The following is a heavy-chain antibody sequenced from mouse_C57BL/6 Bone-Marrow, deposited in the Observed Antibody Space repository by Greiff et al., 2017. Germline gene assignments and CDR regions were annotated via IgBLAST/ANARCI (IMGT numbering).Heavy chain of an antibody. CDR1: GFAFTDYY. V-gene: IGHV7-3*01. D-gene: IGHD1-1*01. Sequence: DVHLVESGGGLVQPGGSLSLSCAASGFAFTDYYMSWVRQPPGKALEWLGFIRNRANGYTTEYSASVKGRFTSSRDNSQSILYLQMIDLRAEDSATYYCARYSRFGSSTMAYWGQGTLVTVSA. J-gene: IGHJ3*01. CDR3: ARYSRFGSSTMAY. CDR2: IRNRANGYTT.